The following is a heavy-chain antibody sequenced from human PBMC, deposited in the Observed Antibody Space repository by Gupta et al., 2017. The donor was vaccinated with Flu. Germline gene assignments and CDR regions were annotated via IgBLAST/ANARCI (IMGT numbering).Heavy chain of an antibody. CDR2: ISGYNDNT. D-gene: IGHD1-1*01. V-gene: IGHV1-18*01. J-gene: IGHJ6*02. CDR3: ARGRSFRNGVLSYFYGLDV. CDR1: GYTFTNFG. Sequence: QVQLVQSGAEVKKPGASVKVSCKASGYTFTNFGIHWVRQAPGQGLEWMAWISGYNDNTYYAQNFQGRVTMTTDTSTSTAYMELRSLRSDDTAIYYCARGRSFRNGVLSYFYGLDVWGQGTTVTVSS.